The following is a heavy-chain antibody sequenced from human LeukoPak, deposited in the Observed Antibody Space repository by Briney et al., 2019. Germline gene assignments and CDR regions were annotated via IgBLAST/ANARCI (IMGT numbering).Heavy chain of an antibody. Sequence: GASVKVSCKASGYTFTGYYMHWVRQAPGQGLEWMGWINPNSGGTNYAQKFQGRVTMIRDTSIGTAYMELSRLRSDDTAVYYCAGGGITMVRGDPYFDYWGQGTLVTVSS. V-gene: IGHV1-2*02. CDR3: AGGGITMVRGDPYFDY. CDR2: INPNSGGT. CDR1: GYTFTGYY. J-gene: IGHJ4*02. D-gene: IGHD3-10*01.